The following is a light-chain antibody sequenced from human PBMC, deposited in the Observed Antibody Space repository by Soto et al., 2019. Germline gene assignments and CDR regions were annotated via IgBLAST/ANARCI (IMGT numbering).Light chain of an antibody. CDR3: QRYYSYLFT. J-gene: IGKJ3*01. Sequence: AIRVTQSPSSLSASTGDRVTITCRASQGISSYLAWYQQKPGKAPKLLIYAASTLQSGVPSRFSGSGSGTDFTLTISCLQSEDFATYYCQRYYSYLFTFGPGTKWIS. CDR1: QGISSY. V-gene: IGKV1-8*01. CDR2: AAS.